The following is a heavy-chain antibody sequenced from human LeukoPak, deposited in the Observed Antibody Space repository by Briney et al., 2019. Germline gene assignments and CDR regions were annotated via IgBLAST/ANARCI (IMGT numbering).Heavy chain of an antibody. CDR1: GDSVSSNSAA. J-gene: IGHJ4*02. Sequence: SQTLSLTCAISGDSVSSNSAAWNWIRQSPSRGLEWLGRTYYRSKWYNDYAVSVKSRITINPDTSKNQFSLQLNSVTPEDTAVYYCAREAPTRGSGWYAFDYWGQGTLVTVSS. CDR2: TYYRSKWYN. D-gene: IGHD6-19*01. CDR3: AREAPTRGSGWYAFDY. V-gene: IGHV6-1*01.